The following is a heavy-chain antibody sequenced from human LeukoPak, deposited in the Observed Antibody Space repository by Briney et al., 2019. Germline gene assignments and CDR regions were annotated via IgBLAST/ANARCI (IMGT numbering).Heavy chain of an antibody. V-gene: IGHV3-49*03. Sequence: GGSLRLSCTASGFTFGDHAMSWFRQAPGKGLEWVGFIRSRAYGGTTEYAASVKGRFTISRDDSKSIAYLQMNSLKTEDTAVYYCTRDPIWSGYYFDYWGQGTLVTVSS. CDR3: TRDPIWSGYYFDY. CDR1: GFTFGDHA. D-gene: IGHD3-3*01. CDR2: IRSRAYGGTT. J-gene: IGHJ4*02.